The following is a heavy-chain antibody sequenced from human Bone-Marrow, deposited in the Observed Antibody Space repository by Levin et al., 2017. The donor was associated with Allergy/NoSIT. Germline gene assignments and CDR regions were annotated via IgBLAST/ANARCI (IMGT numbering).Heavy chain of an antibody. CDR3: ARSPSSGWYDY. J-gene: IGHJ4*02. CDR1: GGSISSFY. V-gene: IGHV4-59*01. CDR2: IYYSGST. D-gene: IGHD6-19*01. Sequence: SETLSLTCTVSGGSISSFYWSWIRQPPGKRLEWIGYIYYSGSTNYNPSLKSRVTISVDTSKTQFSLRLNSVTAADTAVYYCARSPSSGWYDYWGRGTLVTVSS.